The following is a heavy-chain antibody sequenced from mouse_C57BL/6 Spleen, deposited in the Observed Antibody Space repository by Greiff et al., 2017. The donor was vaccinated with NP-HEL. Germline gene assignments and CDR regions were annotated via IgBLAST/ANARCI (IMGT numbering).Heavy chain of an antibody. D-gene: IGHD2-5*01. J-gene: IGHJ2*01. CDR3: ARFYSNYFDY. CDR2: IWRGGST. Sequence: QVQLQQSGPGLVQPSQSLSITCTVSGFSLTSYGVHWVRQSPGKGLEWLGVIWRGGSTDYNAAFISRLSISKDNSKSQVFFKMNSLQADDAAIYYCARFYSNYFDYWGQGTTLTVSS. CDR1: GFSLTSYG. V-gene: IGHV2-2*01.